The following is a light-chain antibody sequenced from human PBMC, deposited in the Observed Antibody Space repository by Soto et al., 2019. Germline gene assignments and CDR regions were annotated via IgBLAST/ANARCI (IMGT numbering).Light chain of an antibody. CDR1: QGIDNH. CDR3: HKCKVAPFT. Sequence: DIQMTQSPSSLSASLGDRVTITCRASQGIDNHLAWYQQKPGKAPKLLIYAASTLHSGVPSRFTGSGSGTDFTLTISSLQPEDAATYYCHKCKVAPFTFGGGTKVDIK. CDR2: AAS. J-gene: IGKJ4*01. V-gene: IGKV1-27*01.